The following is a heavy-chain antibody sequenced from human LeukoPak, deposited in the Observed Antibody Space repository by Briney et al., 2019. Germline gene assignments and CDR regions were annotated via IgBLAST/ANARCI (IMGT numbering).Heavy chain of an antibody. J-gene: IGHJ4*02. CDR3: ARAWTGYSYGDY. CDR1: EFSVGSNY. Sequence: GGSLRLSCAASEFSVGSNYMTWVRQAPGKGLEWVSYISGSGSTIYYADSVKGRFTISRDNAKNSLYLQMNSLRAEDTAVYYCARAWTGYSYGDYWGQGTLVTVSS. V-gene: IGHV3-11*01. D-gene: IGHD5-18*01. CDR2: ISGSGSTI.